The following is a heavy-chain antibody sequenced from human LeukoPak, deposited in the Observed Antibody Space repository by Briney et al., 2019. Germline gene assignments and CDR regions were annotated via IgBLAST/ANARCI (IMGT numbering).Heavy chain of an antibody. CDR3: ASSRSGWIYFDY. CDR2: ISYDGNNK. Sequence: PGGSLRLSCAASGFTFSSYAVHWVRQAPGKGLEWVAVISYDGNNKYYADSVKGRFTISRDNSKNTLYLQMSSLRVEDTAVYYCASSRSGWIYFDYWGQGTLVTVSS. D-gene: IGHD6-19*01. J-gene: IGHJ4*02. CDR1: GFTFSSYA. V-gene: IGHV3-30*15.